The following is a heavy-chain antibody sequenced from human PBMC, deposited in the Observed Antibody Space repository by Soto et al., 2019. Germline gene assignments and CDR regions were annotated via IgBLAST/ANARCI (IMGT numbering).Heavy chain of an antibody. D-gene: IGHD1-1*01. Sequence: QVQLVESGGGVVQPGRSLRLSCAASGFTFSSYAMHWVRQAPGKGLDWVAVISYDGSNKYYADSVKGRFTISRDNSKNTLYLQMNSLRAEDTAVYYCARYRLRYNWNDFPYYYYGTDVWGQGTTVTVSS. J-gene: IGHJ6*02. CDR2: ISYDGSNK. CDR1: GFTFSSYA. CDR3: ARYRLRYNWNDFPYYYYGTDV. V-gene: IGHV3-30-3*01.